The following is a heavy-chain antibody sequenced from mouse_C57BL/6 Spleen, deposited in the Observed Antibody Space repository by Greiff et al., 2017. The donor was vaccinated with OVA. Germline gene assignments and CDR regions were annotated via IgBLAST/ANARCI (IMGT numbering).Heavy chain of an antibody. CDR1: GYTFTSYW. CDR3: VNWGAGY. CDR2: IHPSDGDT. V-gene: IGHV1-74*01. J-gene: IGHJ2*01. D-gene: IGHD4-1*02. Sequence: QVQLQQPGAELVKPGASVKVSCKASGYTFTSYWMHWVKQRPGQGLEWIGRIHPSDGDTNYNQKFKGKATLTVDKSSSTAYLQLSSLTSEDSAVYYCVNWGAGYWGQGTTLTVSA.